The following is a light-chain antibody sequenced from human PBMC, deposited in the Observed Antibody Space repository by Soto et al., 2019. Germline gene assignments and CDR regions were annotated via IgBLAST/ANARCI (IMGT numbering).Light chain of an antibody. J-gene: IGKJ1*01. CDR2: AAS. V-gene: IGKV1-39*01. CDR1: QSISRY. CDR3: QQSHSIPQT. Sequence: DIVMTQSPSSLSASVGDRITITCRASQSISRYLNWYAQKPGKPPKLLIYAASTLQGGVPSRFSASGSGTDFTLTISSLQPEDFATYYCQQSHSIPQTFGQGTKV.